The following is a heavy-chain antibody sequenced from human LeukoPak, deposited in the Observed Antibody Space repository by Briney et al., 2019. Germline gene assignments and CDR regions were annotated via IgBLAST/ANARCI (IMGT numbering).Heavy chain of an antibody. V-gene: IGHV4-59*01. CDR1: GGSISGYY. J-gene: IGHJ2*01. CDR3: ARDQRCSRFDGGCDQWYFDL. CDR2: IYHVGFT. Sequence: SETLSPTCPVSGGSISGYYWSWLRQPPGKGRGWIGYIYHVGFTDYNPSLRSRVTIAVDTSRNQFSLKLTSATAADTAMYYCARDQRCSRFDGGCDQWYFDLWGRGSLVTVSS. D-gene: IGHD5-12*01.